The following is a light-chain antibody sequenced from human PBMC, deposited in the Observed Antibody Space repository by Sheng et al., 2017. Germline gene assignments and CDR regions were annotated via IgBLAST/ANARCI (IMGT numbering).Light chain of an antibody. J-gene: IGKJ2*01. V-gene: IGKV1-5*03. CDR3: QQYNSFPYT. Sequence: DIQMTQSPSTLSASVGDRVTITCRASERISNWLAWYQQKPGKAPTVVIYKASTLESGVPSRFSGSGSGTKFTLTISSLQPDDFATYYCQQYNSFPYTFGQGTKLEI. CDR2: KAS. CDR1: ERISNW.